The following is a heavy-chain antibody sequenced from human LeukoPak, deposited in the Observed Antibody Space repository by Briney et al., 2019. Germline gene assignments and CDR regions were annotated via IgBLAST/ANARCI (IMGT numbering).Heavy chain of an antibody. CDR3: ARRVGRYSSSFDY. V-gene: IGHV4-59*01. CDR2: IYYSGST. D-gene: IGHD5-18*01. Sequence: PSETLSLTCTVSVGSISSYYWSWIRQPPGKGLEWIGYIYYSGSTNYNPSLKSRVTISVDTSKNQFSLKLSSVTAADTAVYYCARRVGRYSSSFDYWGQGTLVTVS. CDR1: VGSISSYY. J-gene: IGHJ4*02.